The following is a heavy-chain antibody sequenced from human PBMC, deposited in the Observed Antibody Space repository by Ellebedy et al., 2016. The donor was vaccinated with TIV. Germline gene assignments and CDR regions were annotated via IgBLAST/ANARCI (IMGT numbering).Heavy chain of an antibody. Sequence: ASVKVSXXASGYTFTGYYMHWVRQAPGQGLEWMGWINPNSGGTNYAQKFQGRVTMTRDTSISTAYMELSRLRSDDTAVYYCARDSTVRGSLYYGMDVWGQGTTVTVSS. CDR1: GYTFTGYY. V-gene: IGHV1-2*02. J-gene: IGHJ6*02. D-gene: IGHD3-16*01. CDR2: INPNSGGT. CDR3: ARDSTVRGSLYYGMDV.